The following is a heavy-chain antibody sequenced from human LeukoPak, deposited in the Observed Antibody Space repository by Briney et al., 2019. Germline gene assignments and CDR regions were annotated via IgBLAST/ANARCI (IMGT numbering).Heavy chain of an antibody. J-gene: IGHJ4*02. Sequence: SETLSLTCTVSGGSISSYYWSWIRQPPGKGLEWIGYIYNSGSTKYNPSLKSRVTMSMDTSKNQFFLKLSSVTAADTAVYYCARGGWYSDYWGQGTLVTVSS. CDR2: IYNSGST. CDR1: GGSISSYY. V-gene: IGHV4-59*01. D-gene: IGHD6-19*01. CDR3: ARGGWYSDY.